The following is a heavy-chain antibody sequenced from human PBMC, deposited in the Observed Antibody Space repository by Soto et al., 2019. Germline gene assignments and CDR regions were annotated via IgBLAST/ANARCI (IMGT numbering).Heavy chain of an antibody. Sequence: SETLSLTCTVSGGSISSGGYYWSWIRQHPGKGLEWIGYIYYSGSTYYNPSLKSRVTISVDTSKNQFSLKLSSVTAADTAVYYCARGRITMVRGLSTIAYWGQGTLVTVSS. J-gene: IGHJ4*02. D-gene: IGHD3-10*01. CDR3: ARGRITMVRGLSTIAY. CDR2: IYYSGST. CDR1: GGSISSGGYY. V-gene: IGHV4-31*03.